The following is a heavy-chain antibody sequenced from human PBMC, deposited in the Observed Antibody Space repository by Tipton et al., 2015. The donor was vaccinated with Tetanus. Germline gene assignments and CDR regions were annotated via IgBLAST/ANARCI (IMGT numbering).Heavy chain of an antibody. D-gene: IGHD3-10*01. Sequence: TLSLTCFVSGGSISTKTYYWGWIRQTPGKGLEWIASISHSATTFYNPSLKSRVTMSVAPSKNQFSGGLSSVTAADTGVYCCARHVGGYGSPPHDLWGQGTLVTVSS. CDR3: ARHVGGYGSPPHDL. J-gene: IGHJ5*02. CDR1: GGSISTKTYY. CDR2: ISHSATT. V-gene: IGHV4-39*01.